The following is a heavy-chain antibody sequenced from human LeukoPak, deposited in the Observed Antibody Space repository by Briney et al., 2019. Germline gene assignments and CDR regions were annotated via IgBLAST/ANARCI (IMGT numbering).Heavy chain of an antibody. CDR3: VRGISKLNCFDP. CDR1: GFTFLDYY. V-gene: IGHV3-11*01. J-gene: IGHJ5*02. CDR2: ISSSGSTI. Sequence: PGGSLRLSCADSGFTFLDYYMSCIRQAPGKGLEWVSYISSSGSTIYYADSVKGRFTISSDNAKNSLYLQMNSLRAEDTAVYYCVRGISKLNCFDPLVQGTLVTVSS. D-gene: IGHD6-13*01.